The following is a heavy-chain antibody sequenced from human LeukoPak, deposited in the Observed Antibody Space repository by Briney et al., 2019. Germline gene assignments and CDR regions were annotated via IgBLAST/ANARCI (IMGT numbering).Heavy chain of an antibody. D-gene: IGHD3-22*01. CDR1: GFTFRTYG. CDR2: ISPSGGGT. V-gene: IGHV3-23*01. CDR3: ARVTGYMIEDYFDY. Sequence: GGSLRLSCAASGFTFRTYGMNWVRQAPGKGLEWISGISPSGGGTYYADFVKGRFTISRDDSKNTLYLQMNSLRGDDTAVYYCARVTGYMIEDYFDYWGQGTLVTVSS. J-gene: IGHJ4*02.